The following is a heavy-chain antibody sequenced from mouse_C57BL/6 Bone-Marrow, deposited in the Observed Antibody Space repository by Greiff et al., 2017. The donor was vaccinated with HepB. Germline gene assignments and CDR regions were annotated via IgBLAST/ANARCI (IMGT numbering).Heavy chain of an antibody. CDR2: IYPSDSET. D-gene: IGHD2-3*01. CDR3: ARRRDGYPYYYAMDY. Sequence: VQLQQPGAELVRPGSSVKLSCKASGYTFTSYWMDWVKQRPGQGLEWIGNIYPSDSETHYNQKFKDKATLTVDKSSSTAYMQLSSLTSEDSAVYYCARRRDGYPYYYAMDYWGQGTSVTVSS. V-gene: IGHV1-61*01. CDR1: GYTFTSYW. J-gene: IGHJ4*01.